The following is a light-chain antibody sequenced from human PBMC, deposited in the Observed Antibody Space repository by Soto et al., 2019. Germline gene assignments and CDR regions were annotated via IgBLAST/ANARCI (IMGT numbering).Light chain of an antibody. CDR2: KAS. CDR3: QQYNSDST. J-gene: IGKJ1*01. Sequence: DIQMTQSPSTLSASVGDRVTITCRASQSIGSWLAWYQQKPGKAPKLLIYKASSLETGVPPRFSGSGSGTEFSLTISSLQPEDFATYYCQQYNSDSTFGQGTKVDIK. V-gene: IGKV1-5*03. CDR1: QSIGSW.